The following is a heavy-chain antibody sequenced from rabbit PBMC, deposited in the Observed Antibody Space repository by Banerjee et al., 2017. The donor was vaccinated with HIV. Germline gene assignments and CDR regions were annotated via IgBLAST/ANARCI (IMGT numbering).Heavy chain of an antibody. J-gene: IGHJ6*01. D-gene: IGHD6-1*01. CDR1: GFTLSTYY. CDR2: IDPVFGIT. V-gene: IGHV1S7*01. CDR3: ARGVWSHGYGSDL. Sequence: QLKESGGGLVQPGGSLKLSCKASGFTLSTYYMNWVRQAPGKGLEWIGYIDPVFGITYYANWVNGRFSISRENAQNTMFLQMTSLTAADTATYFCARGVWSHGYGSDLWGPGTLVTVS.